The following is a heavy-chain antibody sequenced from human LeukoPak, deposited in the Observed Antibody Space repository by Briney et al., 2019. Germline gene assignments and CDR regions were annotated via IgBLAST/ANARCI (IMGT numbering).Heavy chain of an antibody. J-gene: IGHJ4*02. CDR2: ISGSGGST. Sequence: SGGSLRLSCAASGFTFSSYAMSWVRQAPGKGLAWVSAISGSGGSTYYADSVKGRFTISRDNSKNTLYLQMNSLRAEDTAVYYCAVQGYSYGYYFDYWGQGTLVTVSS. CDR1: GFTFSSYA. CDR3: AVQGYSYGYYFDY. D-gene: IGHD5-18*01. V-gene: IGHV3-23*01.